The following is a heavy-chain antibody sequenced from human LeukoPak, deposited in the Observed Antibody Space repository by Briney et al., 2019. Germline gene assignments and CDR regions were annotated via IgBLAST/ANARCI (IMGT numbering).Heavy chain of an antibody. V-gene: IGHV3-21*01. CDR2: ISTSSSYI. D-gene: IGHD1-7*01. CDR1: GFTFSNYN. Sequence: GGSLRLSCAASGFTFSNYNMNWVRQAPGKGLEWVSFISTSSSYIYYADSVKGRFTISRHNAKNSLYLQMNSLRAEDTAVYYCARAHNWKYGSFDFWGQGTLVTVSS. CDR3: ARAHNWKYGSFDF. J-gene: IGHJ4*02.